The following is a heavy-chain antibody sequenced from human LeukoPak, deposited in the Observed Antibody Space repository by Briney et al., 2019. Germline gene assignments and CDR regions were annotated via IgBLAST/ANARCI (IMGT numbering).Heavy chain of an antibody. CDR3: GRRHAPRV. CDR2: ISDSGGST. Sequence: GGSLRLSCAASGFTFSIFAMSWVRQAPGKGLEWVSAISDSGGSTHYADSVKGRFTISRDNSKNTLYLQMNSLRAEDTALYYCGRRHAPRVWGQGTLVTVSS. V-gene: IGHV3-23*01. CDR1: GFTFSIFA. J-gene: IGHJ4*02.